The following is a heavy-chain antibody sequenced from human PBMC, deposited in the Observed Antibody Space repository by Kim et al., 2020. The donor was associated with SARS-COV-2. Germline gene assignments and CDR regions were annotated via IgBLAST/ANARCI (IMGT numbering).Heavy chain of an antibody. CDR1: GFTFSSAW. J-gene: IGHJ4*02. V-gene: IGHV3-15*01. Sequence: GGSLRLSCAASGFTFSSAWVSWVRQAPGKVLEWVGRFKSKAGGGTTDYAAPVKGRFTISRDDSKNTLYLQMNSLKAEDTGVYYCTADVPGGDPCFDYWGQGTLVTVSS. CDR2: FKSKAGGGTT. D-gene: IGHD2-21*02. CDR3: TADVPGGDPCFDY.